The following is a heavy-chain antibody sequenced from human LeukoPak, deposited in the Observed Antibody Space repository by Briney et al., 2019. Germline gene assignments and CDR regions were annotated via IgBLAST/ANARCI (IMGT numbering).Heavy chain of an antibody. V-gene: IGHV5-51*01. J-gene: IGHJ3*02. CDR1: EYSFTTYW. Sequence: GESLKISCKGSEYSFTTYWIAWVRQMPGKGLEWIGMINPSDSDTTYSPSLQGQVTMSADKSISTAYLQWSSLKASDTALYYCARRSRDAFDIWGQGTMVSVSS. CDR2: INPSDSDT. CDR3: ARRSRDAFDI.